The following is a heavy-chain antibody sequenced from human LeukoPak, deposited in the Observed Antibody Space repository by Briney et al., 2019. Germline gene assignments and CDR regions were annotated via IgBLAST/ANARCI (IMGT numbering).Heavy chain of an antibody. CDR2: INHSGST. CDR3: ARGGGPPGNWFDP. CDR1: GGSFSGYY. J-gene: IGHJ5*02. D-gene: IGHD3-10*01. V-gene: IGHV4-34*01. Sequence: PSETLSLTCAVYGGSFSGYYWSWIRQPPGKGLEWIGEINHSGSTNYNPSLKSRVAISVDTSKNQFSLKLSSVTAADTAVYYCARGGGPPGNWFDPWGQGTLVTVSS.